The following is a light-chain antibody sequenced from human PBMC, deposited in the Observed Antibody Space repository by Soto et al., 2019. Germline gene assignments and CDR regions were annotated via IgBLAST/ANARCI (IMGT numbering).Light chain of an antibody. Sequence: EIVLTQSPGTLSLSPGERATLSCRASQSVHSNYLAWYQQQPGQAPRLLIYGTSTRDTGIPDRFSGSGSGTDFTLTISRLEPEDFAVYYCQQYGSSYTFGPGTKVEIK. CDR1: QSVHSNY. J-gene: IGKJ3*01. CDR3: QQYGSSYT. CDR2: GTS. V-gene: IGKV3-20*01.